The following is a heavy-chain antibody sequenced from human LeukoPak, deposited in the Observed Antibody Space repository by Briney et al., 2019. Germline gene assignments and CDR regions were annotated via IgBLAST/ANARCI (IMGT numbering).Heavy chain of an antibody. J-gene: IGHJ4*02. D-gene: IGHD3-22*01. CDR2: ISYDGSNK. CDR3: ARDSPSLNYYDSSGYYSLTQRDY. V-gene: IGHV3-30-3*01. CDR1: GFTFSSYA. Sequence: PGRSLRLSCAASGFTFSSYAMHWVRQAPGKGLEWVAVISYDGSNKYYADSVKGRFTISRDNSKNTLYLQMNSLRAEDTAVYYCARDSPSLNYYDSSGYYSLTQRDYWGQGTLVTVSS.